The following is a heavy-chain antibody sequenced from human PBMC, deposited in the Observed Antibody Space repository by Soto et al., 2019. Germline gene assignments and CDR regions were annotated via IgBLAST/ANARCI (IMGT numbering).Heavy chain of an antibody. CDR3: ARVYTYYYYGMDV. CDR2: INPNSGGT. J-gene: IGHJ6*02. V-gene: IGHV1-2*02. Sequence: ASVKVSCKASGYTFTGYYMHWVRQAPGQGLEWMGWINPNSGGTNCAQKFQGRVTMTRDTSISTAYMELSRLRSDDTAVYYCARVYTYYYYGMDVWGQGTTVTVSS. CDR1: GYTFTGYY. D-gene: IGHD2-2*02.